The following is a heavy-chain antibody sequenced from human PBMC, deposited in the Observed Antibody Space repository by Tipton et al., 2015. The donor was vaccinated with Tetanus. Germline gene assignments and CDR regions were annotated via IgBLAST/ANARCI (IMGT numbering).Heavy chain of an antibody. J-gene: IGHJ3*01. CDR1: GDSVSCGGCY. D-gene: IGHD5-24*01. V-gene: IGHV4-61*03. CDR3: ARSRDATGVEPIFPFDV. CDR2: ISHSGGT. Sequence: LRLSCSVSGDSVSCGGCYWSWIRQSPGKRLEWIGYISHSGGTNYNPSLKSRVTISVDTSKNHFSLSLTSVTAADTAVYYCARSRDATGVEPIFPFDVWGRGTLVTVSS.